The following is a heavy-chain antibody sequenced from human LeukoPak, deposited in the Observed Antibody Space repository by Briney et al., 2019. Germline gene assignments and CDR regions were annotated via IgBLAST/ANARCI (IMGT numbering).Heavy chain of an antibody. D-gene: IGHD2-21*01. J-gene: IGHJ4*02. CDR2: ISGGGGST. Sequence: GGSLRLSCAASGFTFSRYAMTWVRQAPGKGLDWVSGISGGGGSTYYADTVKGRFTISRDNSKNTLYLQINSLRDEDTAVYYCAKSDLAYCGGDCYSDYWGQGTLVTVSS. CDR1: GFTFSRYA. V-gene: IGHV3-23*01. CDR3: AKSDLAYCGGDCYSDY.